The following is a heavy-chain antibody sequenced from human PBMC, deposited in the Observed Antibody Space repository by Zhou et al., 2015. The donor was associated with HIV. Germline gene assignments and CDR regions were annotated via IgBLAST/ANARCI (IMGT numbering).Heavy chain of an antibody. CDR2: INPNSGGT. D-gene: IGHD6-13*01. V-gene: IGHV1-2*04. CDR3: ARDSGGAAAGTLGLYDPYGMDV. Sequence: LVQSGDQAGAPGASVKVSCKASGYTFTGYYMHWVRQAPGQGLEWMGWINPNSGGTNYAQKFQGWVTMTRDTSISTAYMELSRLRSDDTAVYYCARDSGGAAAGTLGLYDPYGMDVWGQGTTVTVSS. J-gene: IGHJ6*02. CDR1: GYTFTGYY.